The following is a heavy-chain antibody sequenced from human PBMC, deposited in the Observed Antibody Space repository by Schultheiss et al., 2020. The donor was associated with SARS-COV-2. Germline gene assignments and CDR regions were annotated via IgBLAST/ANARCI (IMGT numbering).Heavy chain of an antibody. J-gene: IGHJ5*02. V-gene: IGHV4-59*06. CDR1: GGSISSYY. CDR3: ARGTDCSSTSCYWEYNWFDP. D-gene: IGHD2-2*01. Sequence: SQTLSLTCTVSGGSISSYYWSWIRQPAGKGLEWIGYIYYSGSTYYNPSLKSRVTISVDTSKNQFSLKLSSVTAADTAVYYCARGTDCSSTSCYWEYNWFDPWGQGTLVTVSS. CDR2: IYYSGST.